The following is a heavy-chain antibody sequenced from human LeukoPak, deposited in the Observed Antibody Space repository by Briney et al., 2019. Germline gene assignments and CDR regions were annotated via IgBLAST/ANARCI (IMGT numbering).Heavy chain of an antibody. CDR1: GFTFSSYA. CDR3: ARERRTVTTLDY. J-gene: IGHJ4*02. Sequence: PGRSLRLSCAASGFTFSSYAIHWVRQAPGKGVEGVAGISYDGSNTYYADSVKGRFTTSRDSSKNTVYLQMSSLRAEDTAVYYCARERRTVTTLDYWGQGTLVTVST. CDR2: ISYDGSNT. D-gene: IGHD4-17*01. V-gene: IGHV3-30-3*01.